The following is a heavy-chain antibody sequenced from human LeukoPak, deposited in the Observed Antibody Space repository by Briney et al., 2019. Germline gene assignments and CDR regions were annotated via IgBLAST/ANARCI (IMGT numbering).Heavy chain of an antibody. CDR2: INWSSGSI. D-gene: IGHD3-9*01. V-gene: IGHV3-9*01. J-gene: IGHJ4*02. CDR1: GFTFEHYA. CDR3: AKGLIHYDILTGTMFDY. Sequence: SLRLSCAASGFTFEHYAMHWVRQAPGKGLEWVSGINWSSGSIGYADSVKGRFTISRDNAKNSLYLQMNSLRAEDTALYYCAKGLIHYDILTGTMFDYWGQGTLVTVSS.